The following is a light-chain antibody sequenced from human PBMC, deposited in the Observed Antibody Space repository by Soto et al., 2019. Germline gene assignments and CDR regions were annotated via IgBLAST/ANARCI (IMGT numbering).Light chain of an antibody. CDR1: QGTSSY. Sequence: DTQFTHSPSYLSASVGDRVTVTCRASQGTSSYLAWYQQKPGKAPKLLIYAASTLQSGVPSRFSGSGSGTEFTLTISSLQPEDVATYYCQQLNSYAITFGQGTRLEIK. J-gene: IGKJ5*01. CDR3: QQLNSYAIT. CDR2: AAS. V-gene: IGKV1-9*01.